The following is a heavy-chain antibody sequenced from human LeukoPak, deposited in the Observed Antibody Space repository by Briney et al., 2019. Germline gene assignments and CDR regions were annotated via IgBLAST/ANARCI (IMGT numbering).Heavy chain of an antibody. J-gene: IGHJ6*02. D-gene: IGHD4-17*01. V-gene: IGHV1-2*02. CDR2: INPNSGGT. CDR1: GYTFTGYY. CDR3: AREYDYGDYYYYGMDV. Sequence: ASVKVSCKASGYTFTGYYMHWVRQAPGQGLEWMGWINPNSGGTNYAQKFQGRVTLTRDTSISTAYMELSRLRSDDTAVYYCAREYDYGDYYYYGMDVWGQGTTVTVSS.